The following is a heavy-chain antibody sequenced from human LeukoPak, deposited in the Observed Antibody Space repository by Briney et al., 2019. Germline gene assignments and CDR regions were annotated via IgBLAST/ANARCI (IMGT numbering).Heavy chain of an antibody. V-gene: IGHV1-46*01. CDR3: ARAQRMGRYSYYYGSGSLYNWFDP. J-gene: IGHJ5*02. CDR1: RYTFTSYY. D-gene: IGHD3-10*01. Sequence: ASVKVSCKASRYTFTSYYMHWVRQAPGQGLEWMGIINPSGGSTSYAQKFQGRVTMTRDTSTSTVYMELSSLRSEDTAVYYCARAQRMGRYSYYYGSGSLYNWFDPWGQGTLVTVSS. CDR2: INPSGGST.